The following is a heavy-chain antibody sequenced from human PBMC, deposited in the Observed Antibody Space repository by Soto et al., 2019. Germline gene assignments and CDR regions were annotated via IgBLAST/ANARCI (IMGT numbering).Heavy chain of an antibody. J-gene: IGHJ4*02. CDR3: AKNPYVKMATILGY. D-gene: IGHD5-12*01. CDR2: ISYDGSNK. Sequence: QVQLVESGGGVVQPGRSLRLSCAASGFTFSSYGMHWVRQAPGKGLEWVAVISYDGSNKYYADSVKGRFTISRDNSENTLYLQMNSLGPKDTVVSYCAKNPYVKMATILGYWRQGNLISVS. CDR1: GFTFSSYG. V-gene: IGHV3-30*18.